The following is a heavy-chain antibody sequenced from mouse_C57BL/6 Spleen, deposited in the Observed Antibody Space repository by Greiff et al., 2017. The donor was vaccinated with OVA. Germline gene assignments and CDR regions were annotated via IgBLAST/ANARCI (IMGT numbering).Heavy chain of an antibody. CDR1: GYTFTSYT. V-gene: IGHV1-4*01. CDR2: INPSSGYT. Sequence: VQLVESGAELARPGASVKMSCKASGYTFTSYTMHWVKQRPGQGLEWIGYINPSSGYTKYNQKFKDKATLTADKSSSTAYMQLSSLTSEDSAVYYCARSRDYGSFFDYWGQGTTLTVSS. J-gene: IGHJ2*01. CDR3: ARSRDYGSFFDY. D-gene: IGHD1-1*01.